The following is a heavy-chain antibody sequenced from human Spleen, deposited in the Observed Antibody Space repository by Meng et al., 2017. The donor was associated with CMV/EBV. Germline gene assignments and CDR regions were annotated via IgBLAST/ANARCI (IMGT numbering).Heavy chain of an antibody. Sequence: KVSCKGSGYSFSSYWIGCVRQMPGKGLEWMGIIYPGDSDTRYSPSFQGQVTISADKSISTAYLQWSSLKASDTAMYYCARSATAGYAEYFQHWGQGMLVTVSS. D-gene: IGHD6-25*01. J-gene: IGHJ1*01. CDR3: ARSATAGYAEYFQH. V-gene: IGHV5-51*01. CDR1: GYSFSSYW. CDR2: IYPGDSDT.